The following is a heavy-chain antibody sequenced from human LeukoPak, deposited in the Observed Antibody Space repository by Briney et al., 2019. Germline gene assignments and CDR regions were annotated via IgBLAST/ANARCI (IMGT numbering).Heavy chain of an antibody. V-gene: IGHV3-21*01. Sequence: KAGGSLRLSCAASGFTFSSYSMNWVRQAPGKGLEWVSSISSSSSYIYYADSVKGRFTISRDNAKNSLYLQMNSLRAEDTAVYYCARADYGGNDAFDIWGQGTMVTVSS. CDR1: GFTFSSYS. J-gene: IGHJ3*02. CDR2: ISSSSSYI. D-gene: IGHD4-17*01. CDR3: ARADYGGNDAFDI.